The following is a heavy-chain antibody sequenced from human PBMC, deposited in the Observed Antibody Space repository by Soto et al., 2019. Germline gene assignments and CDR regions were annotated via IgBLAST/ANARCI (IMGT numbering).Heavy chain of an antibody. CDR3: ASSYGTSWYGDY. V-gene: IGHV1-69*01. J-gene: IGHJ4*02. CDR1: GGTFNNYA. D-gene: IGHD6-13*01. Sequence: QVQLVQSGAEVKKPGSSVKVSCKASGGTFNNYALTWVRQAPGQGLEWMGGIIPRLGTPNYAQRFQGRVTITADESTSTAYMELSSLSSEDTALYYCASSYGTSWYGDYWGQGPLVTVSS. CDR2: IIPRLGTP.